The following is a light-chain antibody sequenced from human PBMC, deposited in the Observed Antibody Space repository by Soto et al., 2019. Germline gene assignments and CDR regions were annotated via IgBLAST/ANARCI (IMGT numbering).Light chain of an antibody. Sequence: DIQMTQSPSTLSASVGDRVTITCRASQSISSWLAWYQQKPGKAPKLLIYDASSLESGVPSRFSGSGSGTEVTLTISSLKPDDFATYYCQQYNSSPITFGQGTRLEIK. CDR3: QQYNSSPIT. CDR2: DAS. V-gene: IGKV1-5*01. CDR1: QSISSW. J-gene: IGKJ5*01.